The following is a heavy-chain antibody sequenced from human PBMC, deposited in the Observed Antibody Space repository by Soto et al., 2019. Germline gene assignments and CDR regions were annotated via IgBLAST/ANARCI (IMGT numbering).Heavy chain of an antibody. D-gene: IGHD1-26*01. CDR2: IYHSGST. CDR1: GGSIRSHTW. CDR3: ARDEFDGSNHFGRFNP. Sequence: SETLSLTCAVSGGSIRSHTWWTWVRQPPGKGLEWIGEIYHSGSTNYNPSLEGRITISVDRSKNQFSLELISVTAADTAVYYCARDEFDGSNHFGRFNPWGQGALVTVSS. V-gene: IGHV4-4*02. J-gene: IGHJ5*02.